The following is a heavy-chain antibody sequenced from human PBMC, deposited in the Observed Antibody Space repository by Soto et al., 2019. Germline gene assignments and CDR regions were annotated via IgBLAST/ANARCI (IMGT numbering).Heavy chain of an antibody. D-gene: IGHD1-26*01. CDR2: IYYSGST. J-gene: IGHJ6*02. CDR1: GGSISSSSCY. CDR3: ARNGLLGTSAVGRYSGSYYGMDV. Sequence: SETLSLTCTVSGGSISSSSCYWGWIRQPPGKGLEWIGSIYYSGSTYYNPSLKSRVTISVDTSKNQFSLKLSSVTAADTAVYYCARNGLLGTSAVGRYSGSYYGMDVWGQGTTVTVSS. V-gene: IGHV4-39*01.